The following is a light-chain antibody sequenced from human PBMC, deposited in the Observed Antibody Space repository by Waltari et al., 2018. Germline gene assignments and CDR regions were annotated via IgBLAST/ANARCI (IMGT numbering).Light chain of an antibody. Sequence: DVQMTQSPSTLYASVGERVTITCRDSQRVDYWLAWYQQKPGKAPNLLIYKASNLHSGVPSRFSGSGSGTEFTLTISSLQPDDFAAYYCQQYSSYSWTFGQGTKVKI. CDR3: QQYSSYSWT. J-gene: IGKJ1*01. CDR1: QRVDYW. CDR2: KAS. V-gene: IGKV1-5*03.